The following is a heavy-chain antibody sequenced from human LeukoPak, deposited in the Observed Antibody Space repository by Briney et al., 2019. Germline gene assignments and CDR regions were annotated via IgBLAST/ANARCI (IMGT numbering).Heavy chain of an antibody. J-gene: IGHJ3*01. CDR2: IYYSGST. V-gene: IGHV4-59*01. Sequence: SETLSLTCTVSGGSIGSYYWSWIRNPPGKGLEWIGYIYYSGSTNYNPSLKSRVTISVDTSKNQFSLKLSSVTAADTAVYYCARDHNAFDFWGQGTMVTVSS. CDR3: ARDHNAFDF. CDR1: GGSIGSYY.